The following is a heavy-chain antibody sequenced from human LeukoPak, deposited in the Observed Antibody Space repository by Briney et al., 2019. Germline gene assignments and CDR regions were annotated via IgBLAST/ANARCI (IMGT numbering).Heavy chain of an antibody. CDR3: ARPPIVGATWLDY. CDR2: ISYDGSNK. CDR1: GFTFSSYA. D-gene: IGHD1-26*01. Sequence: GGSLSLSCAASGFTFSSYAMHWVRQAPGKGLEWVAVISYDGSNKYYADSVKGRFTISRDNSKNTLYPQMNSLRAEDTAVYYCARPPIVGATWLDYWGQGTLVTVSS. V-gene: IGHV3-30-3*01. J-gene: IGHJ4*02.